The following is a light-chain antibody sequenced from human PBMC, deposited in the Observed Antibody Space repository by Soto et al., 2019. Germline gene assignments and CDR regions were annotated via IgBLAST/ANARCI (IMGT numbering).Light chain of an antibody. CDR3: QDYGTSAPWT. CDR1: QNIRGNE. J-gene: IGKJ1*01. V-gene: IGKV3-20*01. CDR2: RGS. Sequence: EVVLTQSPGTLSLSPGERATLSCRASQNIRGNELAWYQQKPGQAPRLLIYRGSSRATGIPDRFSGRGCGTDFTLTISILEPEDFALYYCQDYGTSAPWTFGQGTKVEIK.